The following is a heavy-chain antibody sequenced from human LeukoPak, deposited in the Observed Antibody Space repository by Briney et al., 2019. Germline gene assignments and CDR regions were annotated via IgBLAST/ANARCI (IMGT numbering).Heavy chain of an antibody. V-gene: IGHV3-30*02. CDR2: IRYDGSNK. J-gene: IGHJ6*03. CDR3: AKGYYSRGYYYYYMDV. CDR1: GFTFSSYG. D-gene: IGHD4-11*01. Sequence: GGSLRLSCVASGFTFSSYGMHWVRQAPGKGLEWVAFIRYDGSNKYYADSVKGRFTISRDNSKNTLYLQMNSLRAEDTAVYYCAKGYYSRGYYYYYMDVWGKGTTVTVSS.